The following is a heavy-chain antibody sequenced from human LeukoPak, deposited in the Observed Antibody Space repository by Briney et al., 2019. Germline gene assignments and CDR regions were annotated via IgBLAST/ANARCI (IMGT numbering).Heavy chain of an antibody. CDR2: MNPNSGNT. Sequence: ASVKVSCKASGYTFTSYDINWMRQATGQGLEWMGWMNPNSGNTGYAQKFQGRVTMTRNTSISTAYMELSSLRSEDTAVYYCARGPSNYYYDSSGYNYWGQGTLVTVSS. D-gene: IGHD3-22*01. CDR3: ARGPSNYYYDSSGYNY. J-gene: IGHJ4*02. CDR1: GYTFTSYD. V-gene: IGHV1-8*01.